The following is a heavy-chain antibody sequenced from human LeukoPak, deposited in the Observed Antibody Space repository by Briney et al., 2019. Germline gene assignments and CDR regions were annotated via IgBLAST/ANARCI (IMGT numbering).Heavy chain of an antibody. D-gene: IGHD1-26*01. J-gene: IGHJ4*02. Sequence: GGSLRLSCAASEFTFSHYWMSWVRQAPGEGLVWVANIRPDGGERNYVDSVKGRFTISRDNGKNSLYLQMHSLRAEDTAVYYCARDVVGALDYWGQGTLVTVSS. CDR3: ARDVVGALDY. CDR2: IRPDGGER. CDR1: EFTFSHYW. V-gene: IGHV3-7*01.